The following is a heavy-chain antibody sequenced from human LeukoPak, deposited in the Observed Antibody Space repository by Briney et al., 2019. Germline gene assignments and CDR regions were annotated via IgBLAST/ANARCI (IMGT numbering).Heavy chain of an antibody. CDR1: GGYIITSGHY. CDR3: ARELSSSGGHNRFDP. CDR2: VYYTGVT. Sequence: SETLSLTCTVSGGYIITSGHYWVWIRHPPGKGLEWIGSVYYTGVTSTNPFYRSRMSISVDTSKNQSSLNLTSVTAADAAVYYCARELSSSGGHNRFDPWGQGNLVTVSS. V-gene: IGHV4-39*07. D-gene: IGHD4-23*01. J-gene: IGHJ5*02.